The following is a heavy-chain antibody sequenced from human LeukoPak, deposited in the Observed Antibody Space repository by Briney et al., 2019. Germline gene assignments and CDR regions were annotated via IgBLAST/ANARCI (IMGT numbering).Heavy chain of an antibody. CDR2: VYYSGTT. CDR3: VRQNSDYYYYYLDV. CDR1: GGSVSSSSSY. J-gene: IGHJ6*03. V-gene: IGHV4-39*01. D-gene: IGHD1-7*01. Sequence: SETLSLTYTVSGGSVSSSSSYWAWIRQPPGRGLEWIGSVYYSGTTYYNTSLESRVTISEDTSRNRFSLMLSSVTAADTAVYYCVRQNSDYYYYYLDVWGEGTTVIVSS.